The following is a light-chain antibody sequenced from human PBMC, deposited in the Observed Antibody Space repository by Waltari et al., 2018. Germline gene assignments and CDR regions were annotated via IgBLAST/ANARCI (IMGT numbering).Light chain of an antibody. V-gene: IGKV2-40*01. CDR2: PLS. J-gene: IGKJ3*01. CDR1: PGLFDRDGGITY. Sequence: IVMTQTPLSLPVTPVESASIPCRPSPGLFDRDGGITYLDWYLQKPGQSPQLLIYPLSYRASGVPDRFSGSGSGTDFTLKISRVEAEDVGIYYCMQRLEFPYSFGPGTKVDIK. CDR3: MQRLEFPYS.